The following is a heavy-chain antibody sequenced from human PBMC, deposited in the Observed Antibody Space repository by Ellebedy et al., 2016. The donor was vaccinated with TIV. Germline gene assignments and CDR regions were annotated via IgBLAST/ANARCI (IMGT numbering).Heavy chain of an antibody. Sequence: PGGSLRLSCAGSGFTFSGYYMSWIRQAPGEALEWVSYISYTGDTRHYADSVKGRFTISRDNAKNSLYLQMSSLRAEDTAVYYCGRLGVIAGAGASDYWGQGTLVIVSS. D-gene: IGHD6-13*01. CDR3: GRLGVIAGAGASDY. V-gene: IGHV3-11*01. J-gene: IGHJ4*02. CDR2: ISYTGDTR. CDR1: GFTFSGYY.